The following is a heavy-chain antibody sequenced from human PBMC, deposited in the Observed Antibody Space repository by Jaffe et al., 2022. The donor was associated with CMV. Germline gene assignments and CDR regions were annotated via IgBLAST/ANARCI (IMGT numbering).Heavy chain of an antibody. D-gene: IGHD5-12*01. CDR2: IFSNDEK. V-gene: IGHV2-26*01. CDR1: GFSLSNARMG. Sequence: QVTLKESGPVLVKPTETLTLTCTVSGFSLSNARMGVSWIRQPPGKALEWLAHIFSNDEKSYSTSLKSRLTISKDTSKSQVVLTMTNMDPVDTATYYCARIWDRQLELFPGIVATIAWFDPWGQGTLVTVSS. CDR3: ARIWDRQLELFPGIVATIAWFDP. J-gene: IGHJ5*02.